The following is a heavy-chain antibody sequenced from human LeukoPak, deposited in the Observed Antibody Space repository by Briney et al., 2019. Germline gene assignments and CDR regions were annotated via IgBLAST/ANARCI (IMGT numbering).Heavy chain of an antibody. CDR1: GFTFDDYA. D-gene: IGHD3-3*01. CDR2: ISWNSGSI. V-gene: IGHV3-9*01. J-gene: IGHJ6*02. Sequence: GGSLRLSCAASGFTFDDYAMHWVRQAPGKGLEWVSGISWNSGSIGYADSVKGRFTISRDNAKNSLYLQMNSLRAEDTALYYCAKDIGIGASPIFGETPYYYYYGMDVWGQGTTVTVSS. CDR3: AKDIGIGASPIFGETPYYYYYGMDV.